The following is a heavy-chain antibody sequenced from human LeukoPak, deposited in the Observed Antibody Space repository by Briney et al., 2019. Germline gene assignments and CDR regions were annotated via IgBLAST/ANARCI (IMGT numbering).Heavy chain of an antibody. J-gene: IGHJ6*02. D-gene: IGHD3-10*01. Sequence: SETLSLTCTVSGGSISSSSYYWGWIRQPPGKGLEWIGSIYYSGSTYYNPSLKSRVTISVDTSKNRSSLKLSSVTAADTAVYYCARDPVLLWFGELFPYGMDVWGQGTTVTVSS. CDR1: GGSISSSSYY. CDR3: ARDPVLLWFGELFPYGMDV. V-gene: IGHV4-39*07. CDR2: IYYSGST.